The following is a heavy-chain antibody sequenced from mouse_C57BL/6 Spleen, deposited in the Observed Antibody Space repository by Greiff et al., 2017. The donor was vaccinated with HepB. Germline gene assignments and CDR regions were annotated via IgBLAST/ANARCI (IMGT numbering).Heavy chain of an antibody. V-gene: IGHV5-4*03. CDR1: GFTFSSYA. D-gene: IGHD4-1*01. J-gene: IGHJ2*01. CDR3: ARGLLGPGFDY. CDR2: ISDGGSYT. Sequence: EVMLVESGGGLVKPGGSLKLSCAASGFTFSSYAMSWVRQTPEKRLEWVAIISDGGSYTYYPDNVKGRFTITRDNDKNNLYLQMNHLKSEDRAKYYCARGLLGPGFDYWGQGTTLTVSS.